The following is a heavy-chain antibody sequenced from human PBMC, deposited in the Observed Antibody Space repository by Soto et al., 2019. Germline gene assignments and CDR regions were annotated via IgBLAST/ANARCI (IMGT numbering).Heavy chain of an antibody. J-gene: IGHJ4*02. CDR1: GGSLRGSY. D-gene: IGHD2-21*01. Sequence: QVHLQQWGAGLVKPSETLSLTCGVYGGSLRGSYWSWIRQPPGKALEWLGKVTHSGSTTFNPSLKSRVSVSVDTSDNQFSLKLTSVTAADTAVYYCARGHIPVYGPVPDYFDSWGQGTLVTVSS. CDR3: ARGHIPVYGPVPDYFDS. V-gene: IGHV4-34*02. CDR2: VTHSGST.